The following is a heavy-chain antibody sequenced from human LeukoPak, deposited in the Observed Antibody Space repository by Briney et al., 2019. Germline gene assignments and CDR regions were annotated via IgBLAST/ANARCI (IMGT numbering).Heavy chain of an antibody. Sequence: ASVKVSCKASGYTFTSYGISWVRQAPGQGLEWMGWISAYNGNTNYAQKFQGRVTMTRDTSTSTVYMELSSLRSDDTAVYYCARTAARRFDYWGQGTLVTVSS. D-gene: IGHD6-6*01. CDR1: GYTFTSYG. V-gene: IGHV1-18*01. CDR2: ISAYNGNT. CDR3: ARTAARRFDY. J-gene: IGHJ4*02.